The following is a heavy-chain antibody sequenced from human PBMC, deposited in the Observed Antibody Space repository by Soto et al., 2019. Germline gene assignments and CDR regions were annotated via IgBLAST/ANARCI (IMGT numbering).Heavy chain of an antibody. J-gene: IGHJ6*02. CDR2: ISYDGSNK. Sequence: PGGSLRLSCAASGFTFSSYAMHWVRQAPGKGLEWVAVISYDGSNKYYADSVKGRFTISRDNSKNTLYLQMNSLRAEDTAVYYCAREGCSSTSCYESSGMDVWGQGTTVTVSS. D-gene: IGHD2-2*01. CDR3: AREGCSSTSCYESSGMDV. CDR1: GFTFSSYA. V-gene: IGHV3-30-3*01.